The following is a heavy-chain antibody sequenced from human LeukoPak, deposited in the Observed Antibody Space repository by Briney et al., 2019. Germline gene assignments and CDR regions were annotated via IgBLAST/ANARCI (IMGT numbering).Heavy chain of an antibody. Sequence: PGGSLRLSCAASGFTFSSYSMNWVRQAPGKGLEWVSSISSSSSYIYYADSVKGRFTISRDNAKNSLYLQMNSLRAEDTAVYYCARVSGFVREPNRGHAFDIWGQGTMVTVSS. V-gene: IGHV3-21*01. CDR2: ISSSSSYI. CDR3: ARVSGFVREPNRGHAFDI. J-gene: IGHJ3*02. CDR1: GFTFSSYS. D-gene: IGHD3-10*01.